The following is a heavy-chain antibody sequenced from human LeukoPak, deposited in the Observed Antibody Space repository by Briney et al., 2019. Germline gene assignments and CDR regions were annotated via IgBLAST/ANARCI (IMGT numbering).Heavy chain of an antibody. J-gene: IGHJ5*02. Sequence: ASVTVSFTASGYTFTGYYMHWVRQAPGQGLEWMGWINPNSGGTNYAQKFQGRVTMTRDTSISTAYMELSRLRSDDTAVYYCARSSRVAGSYNWFDPWGQGTLVTVSS. V-gene: IGHV1-2*02. CDR3: ARSSRVAGSYNWFDP. D-gene: IGHD6-19*01. CDR2: INPNSGGT. CDR1: GYTFTGYY.